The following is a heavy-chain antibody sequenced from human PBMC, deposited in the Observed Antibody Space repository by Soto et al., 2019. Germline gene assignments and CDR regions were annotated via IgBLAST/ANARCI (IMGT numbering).Heavy chain of an antibody. J-gene: IGHJ5*02. CDR3: ARELCGGVGSGFHP. CDR1: GGTFSSYA. D-gene: IGHD3-10*01. Sequence: QVQLVQSGAEVKKPGSSVKVSCKASGGTFSSYAISWVRQAPGQVLEWMGGIIPIFGTAHYAQKFQGRGPLTAYKSTSTADKELSSLGSEDTAGYYLARELCGGVGSGFHPWVQGTRVTVSS. CDR2: IIPIFGTA. V-gene: IGHV1-69*06.